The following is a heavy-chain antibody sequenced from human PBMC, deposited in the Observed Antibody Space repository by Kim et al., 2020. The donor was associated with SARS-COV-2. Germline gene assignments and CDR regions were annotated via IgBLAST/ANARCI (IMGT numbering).Heavy chain of an antibody. V-gene: IGHV1-2*02. CDR2: INPNSGGT. D-gene: IGHD3-9*01. Sequence: ASVKFSCKASGYTFTGYYMHWVRQAHGQGLEWMGWINPNSGGTNYAQKFQGRVTMTRDTSISTAYMELSRLRSDDTAVYYCATFFNYDILTGYYPHDYWGQGTLGTVSS. J-gene: IGHJ4*02. CDR1: GYTFTGYY. CDR3: ATFFNYDILTGYYPHDY.